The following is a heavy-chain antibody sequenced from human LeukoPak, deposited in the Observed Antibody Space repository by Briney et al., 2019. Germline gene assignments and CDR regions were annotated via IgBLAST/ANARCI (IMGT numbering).Heavy chain of an antibody. CDR3: VRDRYSSSSGGSFDY. D-gene: IGHD6-19*01. Sequence: GGSLRLSCAASGFTFSSYGMHWVRQAPGKGLEWVAVIWYDGSNKYYADSVKGRFTISRDNSKNTLYLQMNSLRAEDTAVYYCVRDRYSSSSGGSFDYWGQGTLVTVSS. CDR2: IWYDGSNK. V-gene: IGHV3-33*01. CDR1: GFTFSSYG. J-gene: IGHJ4*02.